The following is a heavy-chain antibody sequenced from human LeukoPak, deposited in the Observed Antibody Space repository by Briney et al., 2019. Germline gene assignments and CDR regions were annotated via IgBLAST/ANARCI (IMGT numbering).Heavy chain of an antibody. CDR2: IRYDGSNK. CDR1: AFTFSSYA. J-gene: IGHJ4*02. D-gene: IGHD2-2*01. Sequence: PGGSLRLSCAASAFTFSSYAMHWVRQAPGKGLEWVAFIRYDGSNKYYADSVKGRFTISRDNSKNTLYLQMNSLRAEDTAVYYCANLPNPYPRSTRGGEFDYWGQGTLVTVSS. CDR3: ANLPNPYPRSTRGGEFDY. V-gene: IGHV3-30*02.